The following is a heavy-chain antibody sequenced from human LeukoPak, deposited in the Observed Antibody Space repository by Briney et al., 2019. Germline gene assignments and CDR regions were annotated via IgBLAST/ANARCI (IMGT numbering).Heavy chain of an antibody. CDR3: ATPLSKGAH. CDR2: IKEDGNEK. J-gene: IGHJ4*02. CDR1: GLTLSSFW. D-gene: IGHD2-2*01. Sequence: GGSLRLSCAASGLTLSSFWMTWVRQAPGKGLEWVANIKEDGNEKYYVDSVKGRFTISRDNTKNSLYLQMNSLRVEDTAMYYCATPLSKGAHWGQGTLVTVSS. V-gene: IGHV3-7*01.